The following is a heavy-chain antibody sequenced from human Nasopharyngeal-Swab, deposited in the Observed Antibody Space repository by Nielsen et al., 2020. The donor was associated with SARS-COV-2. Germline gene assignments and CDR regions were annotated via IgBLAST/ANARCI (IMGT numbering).Heavy chain of an antibody. V-gene: IGHV3-21*01. CDR3: ARMLLRALGKFGEGYAFDI. J-gene: IGHJ3*02. CDR2: ISSSSTYI. CDR1: GFTFSSHS. Sequence: GGSLRLSCAASGFTFSSHSMNWVRQAPGKGLEWVSSISSSSTYIYYADSVKGRFTISRDNAKNSLYLQMNSLRVEDTAVYYCARMLLRALGKFGEGYAFDIWGQGTMVTVSS. D-gene: IGHD3-10*01.